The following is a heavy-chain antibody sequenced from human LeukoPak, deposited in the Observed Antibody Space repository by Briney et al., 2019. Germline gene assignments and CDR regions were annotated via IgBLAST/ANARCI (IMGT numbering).Heavy chain of an antibody. J-gene: IGHJ4*02. CDR2: INPNSGDT. V-gene: IGHV1-2*02. D-gene: IGHD5-12*01. CDR3: ARDGYYYGQFDF. CDR1: GYTFTGYY. Sequence: ASVKVSCKASGYTFTGYYINWVRQAPGQGLGYMGGINPNSGDTNYAQKFQGRVTLTRDTSITTAYMELSRLTSDDTAVYYCARDGYYYGQFDFWGQGALVTVSS.